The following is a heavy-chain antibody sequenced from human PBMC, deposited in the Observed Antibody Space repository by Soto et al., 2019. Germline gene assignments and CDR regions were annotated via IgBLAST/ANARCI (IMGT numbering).Heavy chain of an antibody. CDR1: GFSFRSHW. CDR3: ARAETELGSCTTANGLFDY. CDR2: INTDGSST. D-gene: IGHD2-8*01. Sequence: EVQLVESGGALVQPGGSLRLACAASGFSFRSHWMHWVRQAPGKGLVWVSRINTDGSSTVYAEAVKGRFTISRDNAKNTVYLQMDSLRAEDAAVYYCARAETELGSCTTANGLFDYWGQGTLVTVSS. V-gene: IGHV3-74*01. J-gene: IGHJ4*02.